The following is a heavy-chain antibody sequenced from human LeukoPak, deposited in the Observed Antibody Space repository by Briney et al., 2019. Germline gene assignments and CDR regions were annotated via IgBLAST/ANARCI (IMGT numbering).Heavy chain of an antibody. V-gene: IGHV1-2*02. D-gene: IGHD3-22*01. Sequence: ASVKVSCKASGYSFTGYYMHWVRQAPGQGLEWMGRINPNSGDTNFAQNFQGRVTMTRDTSISTVYMELSRLRSDDTAVFYCARGYYDSSDFEYFQHWGQGTLVTVSS. J-gene: IGHJ1*01. CDR2: INPNSGDT. CDR1: GYSFTGYY. CDR3: ARGYYDSSDFEYFQH.